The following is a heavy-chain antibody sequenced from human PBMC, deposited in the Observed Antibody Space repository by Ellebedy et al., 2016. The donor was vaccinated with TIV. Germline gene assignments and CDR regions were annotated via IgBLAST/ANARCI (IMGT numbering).Heavy chain of an antibody. D-gene: IGHD4-17*01. CDR3: AKDQDYGDYVKAFDI. J-gene: IGHJ3*02. CDR1: GFTFNIYA. V-gene: IGHV3-23*01. Sequence: GGSLRLSXAASGFTFNIYAMGWVRQAPGKGLEWVSAISGSGSNTYYADSVKGRFTISRDNSKDTLHLQMNSLRAEDTAVYYCAKDQDYGDYVKAFDIWGQGTVVTVSS. CDR2: ISGSGSNT.